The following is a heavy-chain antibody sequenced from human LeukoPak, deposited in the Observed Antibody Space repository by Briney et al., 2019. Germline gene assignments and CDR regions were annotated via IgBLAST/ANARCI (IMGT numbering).Heavy chain of an antibody. CDR1: GFTFSSSA. Sequence: GGSLRLSCAASGFTFSSSAMSWVRQAPGKGLEWVSSISGSGSGGSTYYADSVKGRFTISRDNAKNSLYLQMNSLRAEDTAVYYCARDSYYGSGSYFDYWGQGTLVTVSS. CDR2: ISGSGSGGST. J-gene: IGHJ4*02. CDR3: ARDSYYGSGSYFDY. V-gene: IGHV3-23*01. D-gene: IGHD3-10*01.